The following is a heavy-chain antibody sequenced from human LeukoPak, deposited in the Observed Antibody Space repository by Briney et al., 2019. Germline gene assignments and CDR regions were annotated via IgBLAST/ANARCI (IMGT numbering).Heavy chain of an antibody. Sequence: ASVKVSCKASGYTFTSYYMHWVRQAPGQGLEWMGIINPSGGSTSYAQKFQGRVTMTRDTSTSTVYMEVSSLRSEDTAVYYCAREAPITMTGYAFDIWGQGTMVTVSS. J-gene: IGHJ3*02. D-gene: IGHD3-22*01. CDR3: AREAPITMTGYAFDI. CDR2: INPSGGST. V-gene: IGHV1-46*01. CDR1: GYTFTSYY.